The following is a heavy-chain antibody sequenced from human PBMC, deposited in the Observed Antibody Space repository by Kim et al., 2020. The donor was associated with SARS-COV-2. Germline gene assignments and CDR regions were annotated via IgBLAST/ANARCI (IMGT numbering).Heavy chain of an antibody. CDR1: GGSFSGYY. D-gene: IGHD6-6*01. CDR2: INHSGST. J-gene: IGHJ5*02. CDR3: ARAIAARSWFDP. Sequence: SETLSLTCAVYGGSFSGYYWSWIRQPPGKGLEWIGEINHSGSTNYNPSLKSRVTISVDTSKNQFSLKLSSVTAADTAVYYCARAIAARSWFDPWGQGTLVTVSS. V-gene: IGHV4-34*01.